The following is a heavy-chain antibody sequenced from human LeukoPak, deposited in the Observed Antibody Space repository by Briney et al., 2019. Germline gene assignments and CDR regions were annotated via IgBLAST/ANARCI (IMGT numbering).Heavy chain of an antibody. Sequence: SETLSLTCAVSGVSVTSFSFYWTWIRQPPGKGLQWIGYIYYTGGTNYNPSLKSRVTISADTSKNQFSLKLRSVTAADTAVYYCASSMYMGNFDYWGQGTLVTVSS. CDR1: GVSVTSFSFY. CDR2: IYYTGGT. J-gene: IGHJ4*02. CDR3: ASSMYMGNFDY. V-gene: IGHV4-61*01. D-gene: IGHD7-27*01.